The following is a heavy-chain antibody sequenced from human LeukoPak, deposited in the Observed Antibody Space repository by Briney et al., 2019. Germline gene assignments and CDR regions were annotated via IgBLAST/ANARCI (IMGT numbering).Heavy chain of an antibody. CDR3: SRSGGGYDYVDY. CDR1: GFTFGDYA. Sequence: GGSLRFSCTASGFTFGDYAMNWIRQAPGKGLEWVGFIRSKAYGGTPEYAASVKGRFSISRDDSKSIAYLQMNSLKTEDTAVYYCSRSGGGYDYVDYWGQGTLVTVS. V-gene: IGHV3-49*03. CDR2: IRSKAYGGTP. J-gene: IGHJ4*02. D-gene: IGHD5-12*01.